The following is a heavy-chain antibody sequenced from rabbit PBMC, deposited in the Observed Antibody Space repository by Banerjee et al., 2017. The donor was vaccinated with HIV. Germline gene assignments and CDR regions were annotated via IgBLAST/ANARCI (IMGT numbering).Heavy chain of an antibody. D-gene: IGHD8-1*01. V-gene: IGHV1S45*01. CDR1: GFSFSSGYY. J-gene: IGHJ4*01. Sequence: QEQLEESGGDLVKPEGSLTLTCTASGFSFSSGYYMCWVRQAPGKGLEWIGCINSSSRNVVYASWATGRFTISKTSSTTVTLQMTSLTAADTATYLCARGGAGSSYYTTYFNLWGPGTLVTVS. CDR3: ARGGAGSSYYTTYFNL. CDR2: INSSSRNV.